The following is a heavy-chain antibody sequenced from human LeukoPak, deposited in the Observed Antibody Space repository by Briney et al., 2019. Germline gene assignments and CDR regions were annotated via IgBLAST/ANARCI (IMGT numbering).Heavy chain of an antibody. CDR2: ISGSGGST. J-gene: IGHJ4*02. CDR1: GFPFSSYA. Sequence: GGSLRLSCAASGFPFSSYAMSWVRQAPGKGLEWVSAISGSGGSTYYADSVKGRFTISRDNSKNTLYLQMNSLRAEDTAVYYCAKPGITMIVVAPFDYWGQGTLVTVSS. D-gene: IGHD3-22*01. V-gene: IGHV3-23*01. CDR3: AKPGITMIVVAPFDY.